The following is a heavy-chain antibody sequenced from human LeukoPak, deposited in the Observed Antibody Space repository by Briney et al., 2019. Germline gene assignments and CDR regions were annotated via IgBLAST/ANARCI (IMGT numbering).Heavy chain of an antibody. D-gene: IGHD5-12*01. CDR1: GYTLTELS. Sequence: GASVKVSCKVSGYTLTELSMHWVRRAPGKGLEWMGGFDPEDGETIYAQKFQGRVTMTEDTSTDTAYMELSSLRSEDTAVYYCATSGYSGYPFDYWGQGTLVTVSS. J-gene: IGHJ4*02. CDR3: ATSGYSGYPFDY. V-gene: IGHV1-24*01. CDR2: FDPEDGET.